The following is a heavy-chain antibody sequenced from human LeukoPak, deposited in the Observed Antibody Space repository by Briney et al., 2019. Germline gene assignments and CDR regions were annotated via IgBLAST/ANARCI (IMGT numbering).Heavy chain of an antibody. CDR2: ISGSGGST. CDR3: AREGDSSGSAFDV. D-gene: IGHD3-22*01. Sequence: GGSLRLSCAASGFTFSSYGMHWVRQAPGKGLEWVSAISGSGGSTYYADSVKGRFTISRDNSKNTLYLQMNSLRPEDTAVYYCAREGDSSGSAFDVWGQGTMVTVSS. J-gene: IGHJ3*01. V-gene: IGHV3-23*01. CDR1: GFTFSSYG.